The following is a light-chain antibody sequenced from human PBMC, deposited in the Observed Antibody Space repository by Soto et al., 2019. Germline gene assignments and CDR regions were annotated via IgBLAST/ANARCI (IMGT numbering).Light chain of an antibody. Sequence: EIVMTQSPVTLSLSPGEKATLSCRASQSVSNNYLAWYQQKPGQAPRLLIYGASNRAPGIPDRFSGSGSGTDFTLTISSLQSEDFAVYYCHHYNSWPYTFGQGTKVDIK. CDR1: QSVSNN. CDR3: HHYNSWPYT. J-gene: IGKJ2*01. CDR2: GAS. V-gene: IGKV3D-15*01.